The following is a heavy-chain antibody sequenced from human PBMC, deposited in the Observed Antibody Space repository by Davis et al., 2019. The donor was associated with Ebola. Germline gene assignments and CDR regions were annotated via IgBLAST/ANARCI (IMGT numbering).Heavy chain of an antibody. Sequence: SLKISCAASGFTFDDYAMHWVRQAPGKGLEWVSGISWNSGSIGYADSVKGRFTISRDNSKNTLYLQMNSLRAEDTAVDYCAREIVEMATILWTNFDYWGQGTLVTVSS. J-gene: IGHJ4*02. CDR1: GFTFDDYA. V-gene: IGHV3-9*01. CDR2: ISWNSGSI. CDR3: AREIVEMATILWTNFDY. D-gene: IGHD5-24*01.